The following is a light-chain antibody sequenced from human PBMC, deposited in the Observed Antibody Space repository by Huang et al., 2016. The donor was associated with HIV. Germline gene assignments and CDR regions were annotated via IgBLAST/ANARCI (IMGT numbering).Light chain of an antibody. CDR3: QQRSNWRT. CDR2: DAS. V-gene: IGKV3-11*01. Sequence: IVLTQSPATLSLSPGERATLSCWASQSVSSYLAWYQQKPGRAPRLLIYDASNRATGIPARLSGSGSGTDFTLTISSREPKDFAVYYCQQRSNWRTFGQGTRLEIK. CDR1: QSVSSY. J-gene: IGKJ5*01.